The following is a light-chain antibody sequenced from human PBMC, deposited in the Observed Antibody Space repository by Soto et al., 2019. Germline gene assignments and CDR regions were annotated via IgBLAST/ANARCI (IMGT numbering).Light chain of an antibody. CDR1: SSDVADYNY. J-gene: IGLJ3*02. Sequence: QSALTQPPSASGSPGQSVTISCTGTSSDVADYNYVSWYQQYPGKAPKLMIYEVSKRPSGVPDRFFGSKSGNTASLTVSGLQAEDEADYYCSSYAGSNNWVFGGGTKLTVL. CDR2: EVS. CDR3: SSYAGSNNWV. V-gene: IGLV2-8*01.